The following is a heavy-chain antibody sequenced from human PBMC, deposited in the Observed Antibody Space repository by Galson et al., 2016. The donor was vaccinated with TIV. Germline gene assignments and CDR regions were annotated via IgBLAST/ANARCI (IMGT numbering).Heavy chain of an antibody. D-gene: IGHD6-13*01. CDR2: VNPNSGGT. CDR1: GYAFTSFF. J-gene: IGHJ4*02. CDR3: ARGGRGSAWYAGY. Sequence: SVKVSCKAFGYAFTSFFVHWVRQAPGQGLEWLGRVNPNSGGTVYAQKFEGRLTLTWDTTTSTNYMELNSLISGDTDVYYCARGGRGSAWYAGYWGQGSPV. V-gene: IGHV1-2*05.